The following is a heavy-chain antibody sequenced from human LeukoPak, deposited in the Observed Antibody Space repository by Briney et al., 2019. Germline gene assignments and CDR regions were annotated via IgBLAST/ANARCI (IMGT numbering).Heavy chain of an antibody. CDR3: AKENWRYSSGGGQPYDY. CDR1: GFTFSSYG. J-gene: IGHJ4*02. V-gene: IGHV3-33*06. CDR2: IWYDGSNK. Sequence: GRSLRLSCAASGFTFSSYGMHWVRQAPGKGLEWVAVIWYDGSNKYYADSVKGRFPISRDNSKNTLYLQMNSLRAEHTAVYYGAKENWRYSSGGGQPYDYGGRGTLVTVSS. D-gene: IGHD6-19*01.